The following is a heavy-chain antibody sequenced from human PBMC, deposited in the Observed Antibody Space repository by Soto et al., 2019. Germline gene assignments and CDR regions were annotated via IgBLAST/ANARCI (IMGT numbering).Heavy chain of an antibody. Sequence: PGESLKISCKGSGYTFSSYWIGWVRQVPGKGLEWMGIIYPGDSDARYSPSFQGQVTISADKSLTTAYMQWNSLRASDSGIYYCARVGCSGGNCYPCDALHDWGQGTQVTVSS. D-gene: IGHD2-15*01. CDR3: ARVGCSGGNCYPCDALHD. CDR1: GYTFSSYW. V-gene: IGHV5-51*01. CDR2: IYPGDSDA. J-gene: IGHJ4*02.